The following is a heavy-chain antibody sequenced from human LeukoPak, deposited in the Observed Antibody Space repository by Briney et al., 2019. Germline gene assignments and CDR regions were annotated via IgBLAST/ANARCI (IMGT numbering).Heavy chain of an antibody. CDR1: GFTFSSYA. Sequence: PGRSLRLSCAASGFTFSSYAMHWVRQAPGKGLEWVAVISYDGSNKYYADSVKGRFTISRDNSKNTLYLQMNSLRAEDTAVYYCARHFLAAAGSKGPLDYWGQGTLVTVSS. J-gene: IGHJ4*02. CDR3: ARHFLAAAGSKGPLDY. CDR2: ISYDGSNK. D-gene: IGHD6-13*01. V-gene: IGHV3-30*04.